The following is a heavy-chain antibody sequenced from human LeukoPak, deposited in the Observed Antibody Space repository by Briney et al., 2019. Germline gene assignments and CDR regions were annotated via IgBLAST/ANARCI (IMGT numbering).Heavy chain of an antibody. J-gene: IGHJ2*01. CDR2: IDPNGHSP. CDR3: ARVHGDYGPHWYFDL. Sequence: GGSLRLTCAASGFSFNSYAMTWVRRAPGKGLEWVSTIDPNGHSPYYADSVKGRFTMSRDNSKNTLFLQMSSLRAEDTAVYYCARVHGDYGPHWYFDLWGRGPLVTVSS. V-gene: IGHV3-23*01. D-gene: IGHD4-17*01. CDR1: GFSFNSYA.